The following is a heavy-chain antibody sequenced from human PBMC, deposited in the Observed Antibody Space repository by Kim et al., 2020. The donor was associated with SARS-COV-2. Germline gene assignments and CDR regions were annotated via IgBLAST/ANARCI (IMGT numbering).Heavy chain of an antibody. CDR3: ARVEVCSDGRCYYYGMDV. D-gene: IGHD2-15*01. Sequence: ASVKVSCKASGYTFTSYAIHWVRQAPGQRPEWMGWINAGNGQTKNSQKFQGTLTFTRDTSASRADMELSSLRSEDTAVYYCARVEVCSDGRCYYYGMDVWGQGTTVTVSS. J-gene: IGHJ6*02. CDR1: GYTFTSYA. V-gene: IGHV1-3*01. CDR2: INAGNGQT.